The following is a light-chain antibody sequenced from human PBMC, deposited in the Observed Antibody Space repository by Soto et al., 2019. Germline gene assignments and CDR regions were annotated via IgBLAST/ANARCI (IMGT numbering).Light chain of an antibody. CDR2: SNS. V-gene: IGLV1-40*01. CDR1: SSNIGAGYD. J-gene: IGLJ2*01. Sequence: QSVLTQPPSVFGAPGQRVTISCTGSSSNIGAGYDVHWYQQLPGTAPKLLIYSNSNRPSGVPDRFSGSKSGTSASLAITGLQAEDEADYYCQSYDSSLSAVLFGGGTKLTVL. CDR3: QSYDSSLSAVL.